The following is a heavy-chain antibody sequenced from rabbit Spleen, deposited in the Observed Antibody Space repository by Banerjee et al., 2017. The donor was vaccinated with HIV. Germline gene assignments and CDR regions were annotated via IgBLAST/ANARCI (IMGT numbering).Heavy chain of an antibody. Sequence: QQQLEESGGGLVKPGGTLTLTCKASGIDFSSDSYMCWVRQAPGKGLEWIACIEAGSSGFTYFASGAKGRFTISKTSSTTVTLQMTSLTAADTATYFCARDTSSSFSSYGMDLWGQGTLVTVS. CDR3: ARDTSSSFSSYGMDL. CDR1: GIDFSSDSY. V-gene: IGHV1S45*01. CDR2: IEAGSSGFT. J-gene: IGHJ6*01. D-gene: IGHD1-1*01.